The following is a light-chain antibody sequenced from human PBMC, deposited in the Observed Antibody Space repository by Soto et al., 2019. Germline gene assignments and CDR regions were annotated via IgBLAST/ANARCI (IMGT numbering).Light chain of an antibody. Sequence: IVLTQATGTLSLSPAERTTLSCRASQSISRYLAWYQQKPGQGPRLLTYGASSSATGTPDRFSGSGSGTDFTPTTNRLESYDFALDYFQPYGSSPPTVGQGTKV. CDR1: QSISRY. V-gene: IGKV3-20*01. CDR2: GAS. J-gene: IGKJ1*01. CDR3: QPYGSSPPT.